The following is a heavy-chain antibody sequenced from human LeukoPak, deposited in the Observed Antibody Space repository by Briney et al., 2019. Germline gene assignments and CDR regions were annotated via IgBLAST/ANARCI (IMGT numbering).Heavy chain of an antibody. Sequence: PSETLSLTCTVSGGSISSSSYYWGWIRQPPGKGLEWIGSIYYIGSTYYNPSLKGRVTISVDTSKNQFSLKLSSVTAADTAVYYCARYYGSGSYYPYYFDYWGQGTLVTVSS. V-gene: IGHV4-39*01. D-gene: IGHD3-10*01. J-gene: IGHJ4*02. CDR3: ARYYGSGSYYPYYFDY. CDR2: IYYIGST. CDR1: GGSISSSSYY.